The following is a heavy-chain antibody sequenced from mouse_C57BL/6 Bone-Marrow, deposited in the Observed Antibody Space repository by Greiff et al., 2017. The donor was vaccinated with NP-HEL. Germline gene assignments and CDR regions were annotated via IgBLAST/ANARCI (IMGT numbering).Heavy chain of an antibody. CDR1: GFTFSDYY. J-gene: IGHJ3*01. CDR3: ARPIYYDYSGFAY. D-gene: IGHD2-4*01. V-gene: IGHV5-12*01. Sequence: EVKLLESGGGLVQPGGSLKLSCAASGFTFSDYYMYWVRQTPEKRLEWVAYISNGGGSTYSPYTVKGRFTISRDNAKNTLYLQMRRLKSEDTAMYYCARPIYYDYSGFAYWGQGTLVTVSA. CDR2: ISNGGGST.